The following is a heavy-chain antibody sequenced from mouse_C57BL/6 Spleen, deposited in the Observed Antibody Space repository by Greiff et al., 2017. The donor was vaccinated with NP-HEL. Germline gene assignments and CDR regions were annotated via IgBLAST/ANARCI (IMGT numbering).Heavy chain of an antibody. CDR1: GYAFSSSW. Sequence: VQLQQSGPELVKPGASVKISCKASGYAFSSSWMNWVKQRPGKGLEWIGRIYPGDGDTNYNGKFKGKATLTADKSSSTAYMQRSSLTSEDSAVYFCARGGTTVVATGFDYWGQGTTLTVSS. CDR3: ARGGTTVVATGFDY. J-gene: IGHJ2*01. V-gene: IGHV1-82*01. CDR2: IYPGDGDT. D-gene: IGHD1-1*01.